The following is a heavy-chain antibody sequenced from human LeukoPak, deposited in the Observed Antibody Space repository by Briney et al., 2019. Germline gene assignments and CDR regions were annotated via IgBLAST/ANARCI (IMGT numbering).Heavy chain of an antibody. CDR3: ARLGNIPVRGDY. V-gene: IGHV3-74*01. J-gene: IGHJ4*02. CDR2: INSDGSST. D-gene: IGHD3-10*01. Sequence: GGSLRLSCAASGFTFSSYWMHWVRQAPGKGLVWVSRINSDGSSTSYADSVEGRFTISRDNAKNSLYLQMNSLRAEDTAVYYCARLGNIPVRGDYWGQGTLVTVSS. CDR1: GFTFSSYW.